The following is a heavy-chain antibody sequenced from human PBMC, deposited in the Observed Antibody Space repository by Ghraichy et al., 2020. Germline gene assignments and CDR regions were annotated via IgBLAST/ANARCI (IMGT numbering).Heavy chain of an antibody. D-gene: IGHD5-12*01. CDR3: AKVEWLRLPWLIDY. CDR1: GFTFSSYG. CDR2: ISYDGSNK. J-gene: IGHJ4*02. Sequence: GESLNISCAASGFTFSSYGMHWVRQAPGKGLEWVAVISYDGSNKYYADSVKGRFTISRDNSKNTLYLQMNSLRAEDTAVYYCAKVEWLRLPWLIDYWGQGTLVTVSS. V-gene: IGHV3-30*18.